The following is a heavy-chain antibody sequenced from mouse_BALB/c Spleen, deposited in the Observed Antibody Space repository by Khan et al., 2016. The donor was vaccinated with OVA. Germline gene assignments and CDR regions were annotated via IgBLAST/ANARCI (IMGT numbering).Heavy chain of an antibody. CDR3: ARGNWQSYYFDY. D-gene: IGHD4-1*01. Sequence: VHVKQSGPELVKPGTSVKMSCKASGYRITSYLIHWVKQKPGQGLEWIGYINPYNGATEYNEKFKGKATLTSDKSSNTAYMELSSLTSEDSAVYYCARGNWQSYYFDYWGQGTTLTVSS. CDR1: GYRITSYL. CDR2: INPYNGAT. V-gene: IGHV1S136*01. J-gene: IGHJ2*01.